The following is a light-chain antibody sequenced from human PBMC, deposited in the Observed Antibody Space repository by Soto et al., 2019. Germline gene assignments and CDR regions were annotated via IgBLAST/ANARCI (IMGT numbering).Light chain of an antibody. V-gene: IGLV2-14*01. J-gene: IGLJ1*01. CDR2: DVS. Sequence: LTQPASLFGSPGQSVTLSRTGNSSEFGGYNYVSWYQQHPGKAPKLMIYDVSNRPSGVSNRFSGSKSGNTASLTISGLQAEDEADYYCSSYTSSSIPYVFGTGTKVTVL. CDR3: SSYTSSSIPYV. CDR1: SSEFGGYNY.